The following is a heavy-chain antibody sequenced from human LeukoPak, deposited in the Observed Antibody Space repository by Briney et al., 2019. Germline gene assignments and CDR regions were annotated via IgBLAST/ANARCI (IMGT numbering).Heavy chain of an antibody. J-gene: IGHJ5*02. V-gene: IGHV3-21*01. CDR1: GFTFSSYS. Sequence: PGGSLRLSCAASGFTFSSYSMNWVRQAPGKGLEWVSSISSSSSYIYYADSVKGRFTISRDNAKNSLYLQMNSLRAEDTAVYYCARDRVGLAARPGHWFDPWGQGTLVTVSS. CDR3: ARDRVGLAARPGHWFDP. CDR2: ISSSSSYI. D-gene: IGHD6-6*01.